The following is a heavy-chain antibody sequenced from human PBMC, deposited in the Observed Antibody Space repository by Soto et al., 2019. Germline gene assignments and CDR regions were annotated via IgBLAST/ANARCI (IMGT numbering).Heavy chain of an antibody. CDR1: GFIFSAYG. CDR3: AKDRTMARGIRAFDI. D-gene: IGHD3-10*01. J-gene: IGHJ3*02. V-gene: IGHV3-23*04. Sequence: VHLVESGGGAVQAGRSLRVSCETSGFIFSAYGMHWVRQAPGKGLGWISTISGSGGMTDYEDSVRGRFTVSIDHSKDTVHLQMTSLRADDTAVYYCAKDRTMARGIRAFDIWGQGTTVTISS. CDR2: ISGSGGMT.